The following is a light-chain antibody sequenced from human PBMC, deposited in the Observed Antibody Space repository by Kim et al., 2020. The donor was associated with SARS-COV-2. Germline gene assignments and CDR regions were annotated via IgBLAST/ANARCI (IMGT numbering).Light chain of an antibody. CDR1: QSISTW. Sequence: DIQMTQSPSTLSASVGDRVTITCRASQSISTWLAWYQQKPGKAPELLMYDASRLQSGVPSRFSGSGSGTEFTLTISSLQPGDFATYYCQQNDSTSRTFGQGTKLEI. CDR3: QQNDSTSRT. CDR2: DAS. J-gene: IGKJ2*01. V-gene: IGKV1-5*01.